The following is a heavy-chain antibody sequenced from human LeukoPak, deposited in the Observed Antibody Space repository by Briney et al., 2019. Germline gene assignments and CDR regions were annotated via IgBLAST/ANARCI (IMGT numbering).Heavy chain of an antibody. V-gene: IGHV4-30-4*01. J-gene: IGHJ6*02. CDR3: ARAPYCSGGSCYFYYYYGMDV. D-gene: IGHD2-15*01. CDR1: GGSISSGDYY. Sequence: PSQTLSLTCTVSGGSISSGDYYWSWIRQPPGKGLEGIGYIYYSGSTYYNPSLKSRVTISVDTSKNQFSLKLSSVTAADTAVYYCARAPYCSGGSCYFYYYYGMDVWGQGTTVTVSS. CDR2: IYYSGST.